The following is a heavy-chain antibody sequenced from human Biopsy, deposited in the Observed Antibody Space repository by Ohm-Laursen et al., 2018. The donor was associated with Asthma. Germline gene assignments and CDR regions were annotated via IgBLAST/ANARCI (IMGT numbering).Heavy chain of an antibody. CDR3: ARGDSSNWSHYYFDY. Sequence: SLRLSCSAPGFAVSRDHMFWVRQAPGKGLEWVSVIYRGGTSHTADSVRGRFTISRDYSKNTLYLQMHSLRAEDTAVYYCARGDSSNWSHYYFDYWGQGTLVTVSS. D-gene: IGHD3-22*01. J-gene: IGHJ4*02. CDR1: GFAVSRDH. V-gene: IGHV3-53*01. CDR2: IYRGGTS.